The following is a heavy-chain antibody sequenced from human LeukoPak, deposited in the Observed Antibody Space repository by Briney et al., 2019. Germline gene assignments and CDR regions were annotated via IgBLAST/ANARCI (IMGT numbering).Heavy chain of an antibody. CDR1: GFLFSRYW. J-gene: IGHJ4*02. V-gene: IGHV3-7*01. D-gene: IGHD1-14*01. CDR3: ARDSFETDIDY. Sequence: PGGSLRLSCAASGFLFSRYWMSWVRQATGKGLEWVANIKEDGSEKYYVESMKRRFTISIDNVKNSLYLQINSLRAEDTAVYYCARDSFETDIDYWGQGTLVTVSS. CDR2: IKEDGSEK.